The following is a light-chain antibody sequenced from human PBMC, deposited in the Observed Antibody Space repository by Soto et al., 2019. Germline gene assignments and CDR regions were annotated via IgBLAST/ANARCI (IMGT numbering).Light chain of an antibody. CDR2: DAS. Sequence: EIVLTRCPAHLPLSPWESATLAFRASQSVSSYLAWYQQKPGQAPRLLIYDASNRATGIPARFSGSGSGTDFTLTISSLEPEDFAVYYCQQRSNWLTFGQGTRLEI. CDR1: QSVSSY. CDR3: QQRSNWLT. J-gene: IGKJ5*01. V-gene: IGKV3-11*01.